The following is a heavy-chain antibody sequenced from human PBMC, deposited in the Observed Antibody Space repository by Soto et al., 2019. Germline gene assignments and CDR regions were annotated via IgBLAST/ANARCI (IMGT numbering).Heavy chain of an antibody. V-gene: IGHV4-31*03. Sequence: QVQLQESGPGLVKPSQTLSLTCTVSGGSISSGGYYWSWIRQHPGKGLEWIGYIYYSGSTYYNPSLKSRVTIAVDTSKNQFSLKLSSVTAADTAVYYCARSQQLRLGVAFDIWGQGTMVTVSS. CDR1: GGSISSGGYY. CDR2: IYYSGST. D-gene: IGHD6-13*01. CDR3: ARSQQLRLGVAFDI. J-gene: IGHJ3*02.